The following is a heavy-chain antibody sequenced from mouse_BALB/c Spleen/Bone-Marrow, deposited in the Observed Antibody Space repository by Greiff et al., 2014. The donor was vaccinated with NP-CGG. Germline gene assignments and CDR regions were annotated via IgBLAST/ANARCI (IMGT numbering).Heavy chain of an antibody. J-gene: IGHJ3*01. CDR1: GYTFTGYA. V-gene: IGHV1S137*01. Sequence: VQLQQSGAELVRPGVSVKISCKGSGYTFTGYAMHWVKQSHAKGLEWIGVISTYSGNTNYNQKFKGKATMTVDKSSSTAYMRLARLASEDSAIYYSAREVAWFAYWGQGTLVTVSA. CDR3: AREVAWFAY. CDR2: ISTYSGNT.